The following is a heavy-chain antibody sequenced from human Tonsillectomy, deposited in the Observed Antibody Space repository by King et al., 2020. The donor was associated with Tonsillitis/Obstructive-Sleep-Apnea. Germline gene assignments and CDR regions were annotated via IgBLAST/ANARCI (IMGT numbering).Heavy chain of an antibody. Sequence: VQLVQSGAAVKKPGSSVRVSCKASGGTFNTYVISWVRQAPGQGLEWMGGIIPIFDKANYAQKFQGRVTITADESTSTAYMELSSLRSDDTAVYYCARRGSSYGAEYFQYWGQGTLVTVSS. J-gene: IGHJ1*01. CDR3: ARRGSSYGAEYFQY. CDR1: GGTFNTYV. CDR2: IIPIFDKA. D-gene: IGHD2-15*01. V-gene: IGHV1-69*01.